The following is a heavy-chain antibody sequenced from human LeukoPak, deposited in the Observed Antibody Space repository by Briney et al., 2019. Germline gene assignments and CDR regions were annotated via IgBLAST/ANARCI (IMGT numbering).Heavy chain of an antibody. CDR3: AKIVHYYDSSGYYS. CDR1: GFTFSSYW. CDR2: INSDGSST. J-gene: IGHJ4*02. Sequence: PGGSLRLSCAASGFTFSSYWMHWARQAPGKGLVWVSRINSDGSSTSYADSVKGRFTISRDNAKNTLYLQMNSLRAEDTAVYYCAKIVHYYDSSGYYSWGQGTLVTVSS. D-gene: IGHD3-22*01. V-gene: IGHV3-74*01.